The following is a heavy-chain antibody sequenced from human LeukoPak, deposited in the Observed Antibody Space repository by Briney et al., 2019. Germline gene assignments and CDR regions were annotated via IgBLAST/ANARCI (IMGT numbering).Heavy chain of an antibody. CDR1: GFTVSSNY. CDR3: GKDLSGNYYPSLDY. Sequence: GGSLRLSCAASGFTVSSNYMSWVRQAPGKGLEWVSVIYSGGSTYYADSVKGRFTISSDNSKNTLYLQMNSLRAEDTAVYYCGKDLSGNYYPSLDYWGQGTLVTVSS. CDR2: IYSGGST. D-gene: IGHD1-26*01. V-gene: IGHV3-66*01. J-gene: IGHJ4*02.